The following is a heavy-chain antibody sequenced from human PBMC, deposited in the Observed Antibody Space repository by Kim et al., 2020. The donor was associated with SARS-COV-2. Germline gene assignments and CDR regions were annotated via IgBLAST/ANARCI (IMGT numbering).Heavy chain of an antibody. D-gene: IGHD4-4*01. J-gene: IGHJ4*02. Sequence: YADSVQGRFTNSKDNSKNARNLEMNSLRAEDTALYYCAKVTTITAPFYDYWGQGTLVTVSS. CDR3: AKVTTITAPFYDY. V-gene: IGHV3-23*01.